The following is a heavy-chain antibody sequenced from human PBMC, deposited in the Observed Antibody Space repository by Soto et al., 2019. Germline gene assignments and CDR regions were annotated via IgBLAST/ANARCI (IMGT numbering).Heavy chain of an antibody. CDR2: IASAGDI. CDR3: TRTLSLPGSY. V-gene: IGHV3-13*01. D-gene: IGHD3-10*01. Sequence: EVQVVESGGGLVQPGGSLRLSCAASGFTLSSFDMHWVRQVTGKGLEWVSGIASAGDIFYAASVKGRFAISRDTANNYLYLEMNSLRAEDTAVYFCTRTLSLPGSYFGRGTLVTVSS. J-gene: IGHJ4*02. CDR1: GFTLSSFD.